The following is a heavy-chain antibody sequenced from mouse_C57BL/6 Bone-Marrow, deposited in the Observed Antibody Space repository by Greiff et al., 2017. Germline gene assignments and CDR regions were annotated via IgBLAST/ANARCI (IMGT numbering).Heavy chain of an antibody. J-gene: IGHJ1*03. CDR1: GYSFTDYN. CDR3: ARYGYYDSYWYFDV. Sequence: HLVESGPELVKPGASVKISCKASGYSFTDYNMNWVKQSNGKSLEWIGVINPNYGTTSYNQKFKGKATLTVDQSSSTAYMQLNSLTSEDSAVYYCARYGYYDSYWYFDVWGTGTTVTVSS. V-gene: IGHV1-39*01. D-gene: IGHD2-3*01. CDR2: INPNYGTT.